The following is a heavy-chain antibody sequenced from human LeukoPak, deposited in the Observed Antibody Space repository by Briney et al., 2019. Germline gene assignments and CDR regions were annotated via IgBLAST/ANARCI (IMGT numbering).Heavy chain of an antibody. J-gene: IGHJ3*02. D-gene: IGHD6-13*01. Sequence: GGSLRLSCAASGFTFSIYAMSWVRQAPGKGLEWVSAISGSGGTAYYADSVKGRFTISRDNSSNTLYLQMNSLRAEDTAVYYCARAHSSGYLYAAFDIWAKGKRATVS. CDR2: ISGSGGTA. CDR1: GFTFSIYA. V-gene: IGHV3-23*01. CDR3: ARAHSSGYLYAAFDI.